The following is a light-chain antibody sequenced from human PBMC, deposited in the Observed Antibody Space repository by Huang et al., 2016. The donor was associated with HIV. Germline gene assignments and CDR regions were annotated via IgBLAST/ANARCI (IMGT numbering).Light chain of an antibody. CDR1: QSVSSSY. V-gene: IGKV3-20*01. J-gene: IGKJ3*01. CDR3: QHYGSSPFT. Sequence: DIVLTQSPGTLSLSPGERATLSCRASQSVSSSYLGWYQQKPGQAPRLLLYGASSRASGIPDRFSGSGSGTDFTLTISRLEPEDFVVYYCQHYGSSPFTFGPGTKVDIK. CDR2: GAS.